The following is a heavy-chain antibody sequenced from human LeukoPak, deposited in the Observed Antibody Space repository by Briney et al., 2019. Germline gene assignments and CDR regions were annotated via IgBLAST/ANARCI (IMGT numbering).Heavy chain of an antibody. CDR2: INGGGRTT. J-gene: IGHJ4*02. CDR1: GFTFINYA. Sequence: PGGSLRLSCAASGFTFINYAMSWVRQAPGKGLEWVSAINGGGRTTYYADSVKGRFTISRDNSKNTLYLQMSSLRAEDTAVYYCAKGPYGSGSYYNDYWGQGTLVTVSS. D-gene: IGHD3-10*01. CDR3: AKGPYGSGSYYNDY. V-gene: IGHV3-23*01.